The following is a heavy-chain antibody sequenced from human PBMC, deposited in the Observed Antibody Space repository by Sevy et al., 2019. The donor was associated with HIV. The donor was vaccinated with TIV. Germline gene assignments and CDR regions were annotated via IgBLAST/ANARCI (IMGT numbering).Heavy chain of an antibody. J-gene: IGHJ4*02. V-gene: IGHV4-39*01. CDR3: ARRYYDFWSGYPNPNFDY. D-gene: IGHD3-3*01. Sequence: SDTLSLTCTVSGGSISSSSYYWGWIRQPPGKGLEWIGSIYYSGSTYYNPSLKSRVTISVDTSKNQFSLKLSSVTAADTAVYYCARRYYDFWSGYPNPNFDYWGQGTLVTVSS. CDR2: IYYSGST. CDR1: GGSISSSSYY.